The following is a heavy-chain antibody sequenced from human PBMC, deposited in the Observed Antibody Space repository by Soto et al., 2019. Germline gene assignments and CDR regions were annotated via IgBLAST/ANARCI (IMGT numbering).Heavy chain of an antibody. V-gene: IGHV4-4*02. Sequence: LSLTCAVSGGSVNNNHWWTWVRQPPGKGLEWIGEIYHTGTTNYNPSLKSKVTISLDKSNNRFSLNVNSVTAADTAVYYCASALVGAFDVWGQGTMVTVSS. J-gene: IGHJ3*01. D-gene: IGHD3-10*01. CDR3: ASALVGAFDV. CDR2: IYHTGTT. CDR1: GGSVNNNHW.